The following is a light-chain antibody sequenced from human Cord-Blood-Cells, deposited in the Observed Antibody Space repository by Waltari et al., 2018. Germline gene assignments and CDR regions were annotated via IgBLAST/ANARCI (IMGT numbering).Light chain of an antibody. CDR2: EVS. CDR3: SSYTSSSTLA. V-gene: IGLV2-14*01. Sequence: QSALTQPASVSGSPGQSITISCTGTSSDVGGYHYLSWYQQHPGKAPKLMIYEVSNRPSGVSNRFSGSKSGNTASLTISGLQAEDEADYYCSSYTSSSTLAFGGGTKLTVL. J-gene: IGLJ2*01. CDR1: SSDVGGYHY.